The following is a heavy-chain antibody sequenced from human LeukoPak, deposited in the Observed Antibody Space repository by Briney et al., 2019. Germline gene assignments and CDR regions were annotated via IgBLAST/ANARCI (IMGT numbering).Heavy chain of an antibody. CDR1: GFTFSTYE. Sequence: SGGSLRLSCAASGFTFSTYEMNWVRQAPGKRLEWVAHVDSASTTQYADSVKGRFTISRDNAKNSMCLQMDSLRAEDTAVYYCARRRPYPLRDLDYWGQGTLVTVSS. D-gene: IGHD4-17*01. CDR2: VDSASTT. V-gene: IGHV3-48*03. CDR3: ARRRPYPLRDLDY. J-gene: IGHJ4*02.